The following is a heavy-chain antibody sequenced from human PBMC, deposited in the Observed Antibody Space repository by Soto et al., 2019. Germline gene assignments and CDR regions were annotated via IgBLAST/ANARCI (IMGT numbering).Heavy chain of an antibody. J-gene: IGHJ5*02. V-gene: IGHV4-30-4*01. CDR1: GGSISSGDFY. D-gene: IGHD2-15*01. CDR2: ISYSGST. CDR3: ARGGPTGGSYKYNWFDP. Sequence: SETLSLTCTVSGGSISSGDFYWSWIRQPPGRGLEWIGYISYSGSTYYNTSLKSRVTISVDTSKNQFSLKLNSVTAADTAVYYCARGGPTGGSYKYNWFDPWGQGTMVTVSS.